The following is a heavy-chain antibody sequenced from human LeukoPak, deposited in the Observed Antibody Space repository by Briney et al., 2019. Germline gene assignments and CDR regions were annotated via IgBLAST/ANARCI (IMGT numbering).Heavy chain of an antibody. J-gene: IGHJ4*02. D-gene: IGHD3-22*01. CDR2: ISGSGGST. CDR3: AKGHYDSSGYYNDY. V-gene: IGHV3-23*01. Sequence: GGSLRLSCAASGFTFSSYAMSWVRQAPGKGLEWVSAISGSGGSTYYADSVKSRFTIPRDNSKNTLYLQMNSLRAEDTAVYYCAKGHYDSSGYYNDYWGQGTLVTVSS. CDR1: GFTFSSYA.